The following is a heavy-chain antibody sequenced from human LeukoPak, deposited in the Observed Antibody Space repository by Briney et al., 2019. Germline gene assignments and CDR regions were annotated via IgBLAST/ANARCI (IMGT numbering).Heavy chain of an antibody. CDR3: AREPPTKYYYDSSGYYYFDY. D-gene: IGHD3-22*01. V-gene: IGHV1-69*13. Sequence: SMKVSCKASGCTFTGYYMHWVRQAPGQGLEWMGGIIPIFGTANYAQKFQGRVTITADESTGTAYMELSSLRSEDTAVYYCAREPPTKYYYDSSGYYYFDYWGQGTLVTVSS. CDR2: IIPIFGTA. J-gene: IGHJ4*02. CDR1: GCTFTGYY.